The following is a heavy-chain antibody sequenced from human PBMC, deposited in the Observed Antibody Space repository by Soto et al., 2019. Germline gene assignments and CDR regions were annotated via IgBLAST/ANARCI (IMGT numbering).Heavy chain of an antibody. CDR3: ARGPSGDKVDY. J-gene: IGHJ4*02. V-gene: IGHV4-30-4*01. Sequence: QVQLQESGPGLVEPSQTLSLTCTVSGDSISNGYYTWSWIRQPPGKDLEWIGHIYNSVNTYSNPSLKSRVTLSADTSKNQFSLKLSSVTAADTVVYYCARGPSGDKVDYWGQGTLVTVSS. CDR2: IYNSVNT. D-gene: IGHD3-10*01. CDR1: GDSISNGYYT.